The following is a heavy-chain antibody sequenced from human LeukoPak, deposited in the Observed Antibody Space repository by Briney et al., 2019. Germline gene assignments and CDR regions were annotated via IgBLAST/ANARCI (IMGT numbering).Heavy chain of an antibody. CDR3: ARGAPYYYGSTRQIIAEYFQH. CDR2: ISGSGGST. Sequence: GGSLRLSCAASGFTFSSYGMSWVRQAPGKGLEWVSAISGSGGSTYYADSVKGRFTISRDNSKNTLYLQMNSLRSEDTAVYYCARGAPYYYGSTRQIIAEYFQHWGQGTLVTVSS. V-gene: IGHV3-23*01. J-gene: IGHJ1*01. CDR1: GFTFSSYG. D-gene: IGHD3-10*01.